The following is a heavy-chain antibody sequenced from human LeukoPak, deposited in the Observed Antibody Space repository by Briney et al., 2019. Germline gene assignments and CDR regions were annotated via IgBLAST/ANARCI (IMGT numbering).Heavy chain of an antibody. CDR3: ARSLRALCAFDF. J-gene: IGHJ3*01. CDR2: ITSDGSIT. Sequence: PGGSLRLSCAASGFTFSGYGMHWVRQAPGKGLVWVSRITSDGSITTYADSVKGRFTISRDNAENTLYLQMNSLRAEDTALYYRARSLRALCAFDFWGRGSMVTVSS. CDR1: GFTFSGYG. V-gene: IGHV3-74*01. D-gene: IGHD1-26*01.